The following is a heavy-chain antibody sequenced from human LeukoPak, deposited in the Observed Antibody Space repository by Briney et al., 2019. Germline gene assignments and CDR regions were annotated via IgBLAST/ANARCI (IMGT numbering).Heavy chain of an antibody. D-gene: IGHD4-17*01. CDR2: MNPNSGNT. V-gene: IGHV1-8*02. CDR3: ATLGYGDYVNY. CDR1: GGTFSDYA. J-gene: IGHJ4*02. Sequence: GASVKVSCKASGGTFSDYAINWVRQATGQGLEWMGWMNPNSGNTGYAQKFQGRVTMTRNTSISTAYMELSSLRSEDTAVYYCATLGYGDYVNYWGQGTLVTVSS.